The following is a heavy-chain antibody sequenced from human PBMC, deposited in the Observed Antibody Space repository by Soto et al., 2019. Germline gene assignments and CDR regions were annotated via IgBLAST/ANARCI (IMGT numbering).Heavy chain of an antibody. J-gene: IGHJ6*02. D-gene: IGHD3-3*01. V-gene: IGHV3-48*02. CDR3: ARLYYDYG. CDR2: INADSDTI. Sequence: GGSLRLSCAASGFTFSTYSMNWVRQAPGKGLEWIAYINADSDTIFYADSVKGRFTISRDDAKNSLYLQMDSLRDEDTAVYYCARLYYDYGWGQGTTVTVSS. CDR1: GFTFSTYS.